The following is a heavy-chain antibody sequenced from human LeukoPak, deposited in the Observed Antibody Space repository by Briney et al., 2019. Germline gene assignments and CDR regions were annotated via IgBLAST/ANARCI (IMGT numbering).Heavy chain of an antibody. D-gene: IGHD3-22*01. CDR2: ISWNSGSI. J-gene: IGHJ3*02. Sequence: GRSLRLSCAASGFTFDDYAMHWVRQAPGKGLEWVSGISWNSGSIGYADSVKGRFTISRDNAKNSLYLQMNSLRAEDTALYYCAKGGGYYESSGEGIHDAFDIWGQGTMVTVSS. CDR3: AKGGGYYESSGEGIHDAFDI. V-gene: IGHV3-9*01. CDR1: GFTFDDYA.